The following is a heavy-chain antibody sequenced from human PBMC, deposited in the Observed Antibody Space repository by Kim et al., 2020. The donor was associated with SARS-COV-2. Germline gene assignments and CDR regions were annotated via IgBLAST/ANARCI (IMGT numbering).Heavy chain of an antibody. CDR2: ISYDGSNK. J-gene: IGHJ6*02. CDR1: GFTFSSYG. D-gene: IGHD3-3*01. CDR3: AKDMTYYDFWSGYSLKGGVYYGMDV. Sequence: GGSLRLSCAASGFTFSSYGMHWVRQAPGKGLEWVAVISYDGSNKYYADSVKGRFTISRDNSKNTLYLQMNSLRAEDTAVYYCAKDMTYYDFWSGYSLKGGVYYGMDVWGQGTTVTVSS. V-gene: IGHV3-30*18.